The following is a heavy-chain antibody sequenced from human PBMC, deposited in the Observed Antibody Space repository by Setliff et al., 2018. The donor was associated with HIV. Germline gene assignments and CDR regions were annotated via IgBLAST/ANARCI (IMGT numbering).Heavy chain of an antibody. V-gene: IGHV4-39*01. CDR2: ISYSGST. CDR1: GGSFSNSYYF. D-gene: IGHD1-7*01. J-gene: IGHJ6*03. Sequence: SETLSLTCNVSGGSFSNSYYFWGWIRQPPGKGLAWIGSISYSGSTYYNPSLKSRVTMSVDTSKNQFSLKLSSVTAADTAVYYCARHRQGLTGSTPGYYMDVWGKGTTVTVSS. CDR3: ARHRQGLTGSTPGYYMDV.